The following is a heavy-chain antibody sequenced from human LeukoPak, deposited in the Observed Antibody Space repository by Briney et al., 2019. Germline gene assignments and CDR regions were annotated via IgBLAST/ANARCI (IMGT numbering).Heavy chain of an antibody. CDR3: ARDKGGGVVVVAAGAFDI. CDR1: GFTFSSYW. V-gene: IGHV3-7*01. CDR2: IKQDGSEK. J-gene: IGHJ3*02. D-gene: IGHD2-15*01. Sequence: GGSLRLSCAASGFTFSSYWMSWVRQAPGKGLEWVANIKQDGSEKYYVDSVKGRFTISRDNAKNSLYLQMNSLRAEDTAVYYCARDKGGGVVVVAAGAFDIWGQGTMVTVSS.